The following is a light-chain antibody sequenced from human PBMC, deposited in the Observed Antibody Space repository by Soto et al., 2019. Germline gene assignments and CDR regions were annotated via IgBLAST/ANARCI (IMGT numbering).Light chain of an antibody. CDR2: DAS. CDR1: QGISSY. CDR3: QQRGET. J-gene: IGKJ5*01. Sequence: MLKQSRVTLSLSPGESATLSCTASQGISSYIAWYQQKPGHPPRLLMFDASRRVAGIPPRFSGGGFGREFTLTISSLEPEDFAIYYCQQRGETFGPGTRLEIK. V-gene: IGKV3-11*02.